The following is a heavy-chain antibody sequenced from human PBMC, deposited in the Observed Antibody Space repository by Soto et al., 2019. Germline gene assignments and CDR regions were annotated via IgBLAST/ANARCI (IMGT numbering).Heavy chain of an antibody. Sequence: SVKVSCKASGGTFSSYAISWVRQAPGQGREWMGGIIPIFGTANYAQKFQGRVTITADESTSTAYMELSSLRSEDTAVYYCARGKYYAFWSGYYTGMPWFDPWGQGTLVTVSS. CDR2: IIPIFGTA. V-gene: IGHV1-69*13. D-gene: IGHD3-3*01. CDR1: GGTFSSYA. CDR3: ARGKYYAFWSGYYTGMPWFDP. J-gene: IGHJ5*02.